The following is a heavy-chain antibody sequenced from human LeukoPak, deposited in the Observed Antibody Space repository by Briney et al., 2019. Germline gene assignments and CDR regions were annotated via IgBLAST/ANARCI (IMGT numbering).Heavy chain of an antibody. CDR3: ARGGLGSAFDN. Sequence: SGGSLRLSCAASGFTFSSYALSGVRQAPGKGLECVSAISGSGGSTYSADSLKGRFTISRDNSKNTLYLQINSLRADDTAVFYCARGGLGSAFDNWGQGTLVTVSS. CDR2: ISGSGGST. V-gene: IGHV3-23*01. CDR1: GFTFSSYA. D-gene: IGHD6-19*01. J-gene: IGHJ4*02.